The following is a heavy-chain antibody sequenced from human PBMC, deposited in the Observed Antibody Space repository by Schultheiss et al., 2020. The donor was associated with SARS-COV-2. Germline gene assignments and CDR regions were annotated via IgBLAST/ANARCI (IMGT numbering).Heavy chain of an antibody. CDR2: IVGYGGDT. D-gene: IGHD3-16*01. CDR3: ARTWGAPARYYFDY. CDR1: KFTFSSYG. J-gene: IGHJ4*02. Sequence: GESLKISCAASKFTFSSYGMNWVRQAPGKGLEWVSSIVGYGGDTHYAESVKGRFTISRDNAKSSLFLQMNSLRGEDTAVYYCARTWGAPARYYFDYWGQGTLVTVSS. V-gene: IGHV3-21*01.